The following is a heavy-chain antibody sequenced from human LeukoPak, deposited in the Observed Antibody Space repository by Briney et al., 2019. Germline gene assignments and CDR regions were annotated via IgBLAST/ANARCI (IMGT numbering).Heavy chain of an antibody. J-gene: IGHJ1*01. CDR2: IRSQTADGTT. CDR1: GFIFTNYF. Sequence: GGSLRLPCAASGFIFTNYFMSWVRQAPGKGLEWVGRIRSQTADGTTDFAAPVKGRFSISRDDSKNSLYLQMNSLTSEDTAVYYCAHGSAQYYEYWGQGTLVTVSS. D-gene: IGHD2-15*01. V-gene: IGHV3-15*01. CDR3: AHGSAQYYEY.